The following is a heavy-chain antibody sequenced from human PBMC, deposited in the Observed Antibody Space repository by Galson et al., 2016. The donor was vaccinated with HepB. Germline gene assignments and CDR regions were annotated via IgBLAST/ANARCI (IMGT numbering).Heavy chain of an antibody. D-gene: IGHD6-19*01. CDR3: ARGGVGAEVADFHY. CDR1: GDSVSGNRVS. CDR2: TYYRSKRYY. Sequence: CAISGDSVSGNRVSWYWIRQSPSRGLEWLGRTYYRSKRYYESEVSVKSRIMINPDTSRNLLSLQLNSVTPEDSAVYCCARGGVGAEVADFHYWGQGSLVTVSS. J-gene: IGHJ4*02. V-gene: IGHV6-1*01.